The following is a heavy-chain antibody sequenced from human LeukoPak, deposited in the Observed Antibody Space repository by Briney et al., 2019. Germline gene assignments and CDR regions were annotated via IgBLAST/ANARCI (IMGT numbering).Heavy chain of an antibody. CDR3: ARASSALAVVAATRGNWFDP. CDR1: GYTFTSYG. CDR2: ISAYNGNT. V-gene: IGHV1-18*04. Sequence: ASVKVSCKASGYTFTSYGISWVRQAPGQGLEWMGWISAYNGNTNYAQKLQGRVTMTTDTSTSTAYMELRSLRSDDTAVYYCARASSALAVVAATRGNWFDPWGQGTLVTVSS. J-gene: IGHJ5*02. D-gene: IGHD2-15*01.